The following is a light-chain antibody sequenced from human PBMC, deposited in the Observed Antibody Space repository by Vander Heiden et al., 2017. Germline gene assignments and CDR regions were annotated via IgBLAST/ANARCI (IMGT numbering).Light chain of an antibody. CDR2: AAS. J-gene: IGKJ5*01. CDR1: QSISSY. V-gene: IGKV1-39*01. Sequence: DIQITQSQSSLSASVGDRVTITCRASQSISSYLNWYQQKPGKAPKLLIYAASSLQSGVPSRFSGSGSGTDFTLTISSLQPEDFATYYCQQSYSTPSTFGQGTRLEIK. CDR3: QQSYSTPST.